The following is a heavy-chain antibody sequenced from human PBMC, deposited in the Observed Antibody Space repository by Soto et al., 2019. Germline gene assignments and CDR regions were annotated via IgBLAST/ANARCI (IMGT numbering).Heavy chain of an antibody. CDR2: IRSKASNYAT. CDR3: AIEAAGFGH. CDR1: GFSFSVSS. D-gene: IGHD6-13*01. V-gene: IGHV3-73*01. Sequence: EVQLVESGGGLVQPGGSMRLSCAASGFSFSVSSMHWVRQASGKGLEWLGRIRSKASNYATTYSESVRGRFIISRDDSQGTMFLQSNSLRAEDTAMYYCAIEAAGFGHWGQGTLGTVSS. J-gene: IGHJ4*02.